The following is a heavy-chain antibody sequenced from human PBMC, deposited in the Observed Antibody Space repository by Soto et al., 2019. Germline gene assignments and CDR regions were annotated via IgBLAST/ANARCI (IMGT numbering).Heavy chain of an antibody. CDR3: AKPPDYNWNDY. Sequence: ASVKVSCKASGYTFSSYGISWVRQAPGQGLEWMGWISAHTGNTNYAQKLQGRVTMTTDTSTTTAYMELRRLTSDDTAVYYCAKPPDYNWNDYWGQGTLVTVSS. V-gene: IGHV1-18*01. CDR2: ISAHTGNT. J-gene: IGHJ4*02. D-gene: IGHD1-20*01. CDR1: GYTFSSYG.